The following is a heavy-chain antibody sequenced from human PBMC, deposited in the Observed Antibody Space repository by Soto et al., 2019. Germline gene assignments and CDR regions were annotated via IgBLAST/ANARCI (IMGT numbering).Heavy chain of an antibody. CDR2: ISSSGSTI. V-gene: IGHV3-48*03. Sequence: GGSLRLSCAASGFTFSSYEMNWVRQAPGKGLEWVSYISSSGSTIYYADSVKGRFTISRDNAKNSLYLQMNSLRAEDTAVYYCARAETTVTAYYFDYWGQGTLVTVSS. J-gene: IGHJ4*02. CDR1: GFTFSSYE. CDR3: ARAETTVTAYYFDY. D-gene: IGHD4-17*01.